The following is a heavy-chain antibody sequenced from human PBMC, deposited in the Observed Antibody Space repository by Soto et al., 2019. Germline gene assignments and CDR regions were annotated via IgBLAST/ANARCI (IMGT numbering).Heavy chain of an antibody. CDR2: ISSSGSTI. CDR3: ASFYSNDAFDI. D-gene: IGHD6-13*01. CDR1: GFTFSSYE. Sequence: SGGSLRLSCAASGFTFSSYEMNWVRQAPGKGLEWVSYISSSGSTIYYADSVKGRFTISRDNAKNSLYLQMNSLRAEDTAVYYCASFYSNDAFDIWGQGTMVTVS. V-gene: IGHV3-48*03. J-gene: IGHJ3*02.